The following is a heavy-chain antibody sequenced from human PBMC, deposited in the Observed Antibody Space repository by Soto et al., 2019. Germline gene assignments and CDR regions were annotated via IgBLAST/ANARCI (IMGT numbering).Heavy chain of an antibody. D-gene: IGHD3-22*01. CDR3: ARYAYDSSGYYYGTDMDV. J-gene: IGHJ6*02. CDR2: IYYSGST. CDR1: CGSISSGDYY. V-gene: IGHV4-30-4*01. Sequence: SETLSLTCTVSCGSISSGDYYWSWIRQLPGKGLEWIGYIYYSGSTYYNPSLKSRVTISVDTSKNQFSLKLSSVTAADTAVYYCARYAYDSSGYYYGTDMDVWGQGTTVTVS.